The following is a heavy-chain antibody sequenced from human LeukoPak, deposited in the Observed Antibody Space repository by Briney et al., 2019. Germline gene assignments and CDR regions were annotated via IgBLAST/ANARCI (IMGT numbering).Heavy chain of an antibody. D-gene: IGHD1-26*01. J-gene: IGHJ4*02. CDR2: IRYDGSNK. Sequence: GGSLRLSCASSGFTFSRHGMHWVRQAPGKGLEWVAFIRYDGSNKYYADSVKGRFTISRDNSKNTLYLQMNSLRAEDTAVYYCAKDDGVGATDFDYWGQGTLVTVSS. CDR3: AKDDGVGATDFDY. CDR1: GFTFSRHG. V-gene: IGHV3-30*02.